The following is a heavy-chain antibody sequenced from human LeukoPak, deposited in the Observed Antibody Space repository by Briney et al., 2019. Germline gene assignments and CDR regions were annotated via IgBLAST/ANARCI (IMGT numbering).Heavy chain of an antibody. CDR3: ARLYCWSGYYGGHGDLYYFDY. Sequence: SETLSLTCTVSGDSISSDYWSWIRQPPGKGLEWIGYISNSGSTNYNPSLKSRVTISVDTSKNQFSLKLSSVTAADTAVYYCARLYCWSGYYGGHGDLYYFDYWGQGTLVTVSS. V-gene: IGHV4-59*08. CDR1: GDSISSDY. D-gene: IGHD3-3*01. CDR2: ISNSGST. J-gene: IGHJ4*02.